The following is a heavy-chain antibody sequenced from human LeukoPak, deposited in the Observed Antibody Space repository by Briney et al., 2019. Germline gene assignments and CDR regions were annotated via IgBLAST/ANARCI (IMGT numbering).Heavy chain of an antibody. V-gene: IGHV1-2*02. CDR3: ARDRHIYYDFWSGYYTSYYYYGMDV. Sequence: ASVKVSCKASGYTFTGYYMHWVRQAPGQGLEWMGWINPNSGGTNYAQKFQGRVTMTRDTSISTAYMELSRLRSDDTAVYYCARDRHIYYDFWSGYYTSYYYYGMDVWGQGTTVTVSS. J-gene: IGHJ6*02. CDR1: GYTFTGYY. D-gene: IGHD3-3*01. CDR2: INPNSGGT.